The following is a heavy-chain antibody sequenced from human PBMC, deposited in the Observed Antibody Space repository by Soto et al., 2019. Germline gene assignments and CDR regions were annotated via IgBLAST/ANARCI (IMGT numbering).Heavy chain of an antibody. J-gene: IGHJ6*02. CDR3: ARGRTYYYGSGSHYYYYGMDV. CDR2: MNPNSGNT. V-gene: IGHV1-8*01. CDR1: GYTFTSYD. Sequence: QVQLVQSGAEVKKPGASVKVSCKASGYTFTSYDINWVRQATGQGLEWMGWMNPNSGNTGYAQKFKGRVTMTRNTSTSTAYMELSSLRSEDTAVYYFARGRTYYYGSGSHYYYYGMDVWGQGTTVIVSS. D-gene: IGHD3-10*01.